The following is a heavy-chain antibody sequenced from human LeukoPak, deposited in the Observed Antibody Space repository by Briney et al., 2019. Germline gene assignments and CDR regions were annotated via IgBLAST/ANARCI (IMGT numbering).Heavy chain of an antibody. V-gene: IGHV4-39*01. CDR2: IYYSGST. Sequence: GSLRLSCAASGFTFSTYTMNWVRQAPGKGLEWIGSIYYSGSTYYNPSLKSRVTISVDTSKNQFSLKLSSVTAADTAVYYCARPKPYGYNWFDPWGQGTLVTVSS. J-gene: IGHJ5*02. CDR1: GFTFSTYT. CDR3: ARPKPYGYNWFDP. D-gene: IGHD4-17*01.